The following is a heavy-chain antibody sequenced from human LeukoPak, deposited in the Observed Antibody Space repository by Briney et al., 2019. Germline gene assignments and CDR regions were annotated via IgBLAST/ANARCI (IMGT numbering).Heavy chain of an antibody. Sequence: PGGSLRLSCIGSGFIFSSYGMHWVRQAPGKGLEWVAFIRYDGSNKYYADSVKGRFTISRDNSKNTLYLQMNSLRAEDTAVYYCAKGSGSYYILYYFDYWGQGTLVTVSS. D-gene: IGHD1-26*01. J-gene: IGHJ4*02. CDR1: GFIFSSYG. CDR2: IRYDGSNK. V-gene: IGHV3-30*02. CDR3: AKGSGSYYILYYFDY.